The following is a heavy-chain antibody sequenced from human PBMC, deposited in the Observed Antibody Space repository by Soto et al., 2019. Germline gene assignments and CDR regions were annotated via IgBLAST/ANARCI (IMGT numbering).Heavy chain of an antibody. J-gene: IGHJ6*02. CDR1: GFTFSIYG. V-gene: IGHV3-33*01. CDR3: ARDSSYDSSFYYYYGMDV. CDR2: IWYDGSNK. Sequence: PGGSLRLSCAASGFTFSIYGMHWVRHAPGKGLEWVAVIWYDGSNKYYADSVKGRFTISRDNSKNTLYLQMNSLRAEDTAVYYCARDSSYDSSFYYYYGMDVWGQGTTVTVSS. D-gene: IGHD3-22*01.